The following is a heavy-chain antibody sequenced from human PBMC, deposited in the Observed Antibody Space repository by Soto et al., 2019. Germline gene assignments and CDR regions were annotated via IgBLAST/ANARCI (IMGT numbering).Heavy chain of an antibody. V-gene: IGHV1-8*01. J-gene: IGHJ4*02. CDR1: GYTFTSFY. CDR2: MNPNSGNT. D-gene: IGHD3-9*01. CDR3: ARVDYDILTGSVY. Sequence: GGSMKVSCQASGYTFTSFYIKWVRQATGQGLEWMGWMNPNSGNTGYAQKFQGRVTMTRNTSISTAYMELSSLRSEDTAVYYCARVDYDILTGSVYWGQGTLVTVSS.